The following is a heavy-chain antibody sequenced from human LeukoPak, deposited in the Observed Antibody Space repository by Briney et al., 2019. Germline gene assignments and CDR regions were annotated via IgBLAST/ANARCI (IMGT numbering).Heavy chain of an antibody. CDR2: ISYDGSNK. CDR3: ARALVVVTAKQDY. Sequence: GGSLRLSCAASGFTFSSYAMHWVRQAPGKGLEWVAVISYDGSNKYYADSVKGRLTISRDNSKNTLYLQMNSLRAEDTAVYYCARALVVVTAKQDYWGQGTLVTVSS. D-gene: IGHD2-21*02. J-gene: IGHJ4*02. CDR1: GFTFSSYA. V-gene: IGHV3-30*04.